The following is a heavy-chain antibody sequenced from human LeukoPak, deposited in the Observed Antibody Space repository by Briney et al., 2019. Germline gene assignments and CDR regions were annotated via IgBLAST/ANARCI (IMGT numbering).Heavy chain of an antibody. Sequence: GASVKVSCKAPGYTFTSYGISWVRQAPGQGLEWMGWISAYNGNTNYAQKLQGRVTMTTDTSTSTAYMELRSLRSDDTAVYYCARGRNHYDILTGYHDYWGQGTLVTVSS. CDR2: ISAYNGNT. CDR1: GYTFTSYG. J-gene: IGHJ4*02. V-gene: IGHV1-18*01. CDR3: ARGRNHYDILTGYHDY. D-gene: IGHD3-9*01.